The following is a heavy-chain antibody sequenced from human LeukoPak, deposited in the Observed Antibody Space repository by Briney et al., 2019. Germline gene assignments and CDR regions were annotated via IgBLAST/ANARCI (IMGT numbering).Heavy chain of an antibody. D-gene: IGHD3-10*01. CDR3: DTLVAGSTMVDGVIAYGMDV. Sequence: GGSLRLSCAASGFTFSNAWMSWVRQAPGKGLEWVGRIKSKTDGGTTDYAAPGKGRFIISRDDSRNTLYVQMNSLKTEDTAKYNCDTLVAGSTMVDGVIAYGMDVWGQGTTVTVSS. CDR2: IKSKTDGGTT. CDR1: GFTFSNAW. J-gene: IGHJ6*02. V-gene: IGHV3-15*01.